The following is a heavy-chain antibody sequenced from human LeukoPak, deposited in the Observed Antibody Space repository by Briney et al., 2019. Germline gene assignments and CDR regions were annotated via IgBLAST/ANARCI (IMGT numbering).Heavy chain of an antibody. J-gene: IGHJ4*02. D-gene: IGHD1-26*01. CDR2: ISGSGGST. CDR3: AKSPSYSGSYSRFDY. V-gene: IGHV3-23*01. CDR1: GFTFSSYA. Sequence: GGSLRLSCAASGFTFSSYAMSWVGQAPGKGLEWVSAISGSGGSTYYADSVKGRFTISRDNSKNTLYLQMNSLRAEDTAVYYCAKSPSYSGSYSRFDYWGQGTLVTVSS.